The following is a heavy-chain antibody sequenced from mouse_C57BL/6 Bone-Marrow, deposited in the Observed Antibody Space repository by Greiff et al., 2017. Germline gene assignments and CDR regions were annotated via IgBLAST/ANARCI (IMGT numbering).Heavy chain of an antibody. Sequence: VQVVESDAELVKPGASVKISCKVSGYTFTDHTIHWMKQRPEQGLEWIGYIYPRDGSTKYNEKFKGKATLTADKSSSTAYMQLNSLTSDDSAVYFCARGGFYYDYPLWYFDVWGTGTTVTVSS. D-gene: IGHD2-4*01. CDR1: GYTFTDHT. J-gene: IGHJ1*03. CDR3: ARGGFYYDYPLWYFDV. V-gene: IGHV1-78*01. CDR2: IYPRDGST.